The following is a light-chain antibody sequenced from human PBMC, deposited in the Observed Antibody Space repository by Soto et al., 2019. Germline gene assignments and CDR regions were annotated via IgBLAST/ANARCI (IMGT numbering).Light chain of an antibody. CDR2: EVS. CDR3: SSYAGSNILV. V-gene: IGLV2-8*01. Sequence: QSALTKPPSSSGSPGQSVTISCTGTSSDVGGYNYVSWYQQHPGKAPKLMIYEVSKRPSGVPDRFSGSKSGNTASLTVSGLQAEDEADYYCSSYAGSNILVFGTGTKVTVL. CDR1: SSDVGGYNY. J-gene: IGLJ1*01.